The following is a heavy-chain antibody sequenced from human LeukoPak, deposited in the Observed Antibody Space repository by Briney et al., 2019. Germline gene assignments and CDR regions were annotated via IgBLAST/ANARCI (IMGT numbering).Heavy chain of an antibody. J-gene: IGHJ5*02. CDR2: INAGNGNT. CDR1: GYTFTSYA. CDR3: ARDGGWELLPGWFDP. Sequence: ASVKVSCKASGYTFTSYAMHWVRQAPGQRLEWMGWINAGNGNTKYSQKFQGRVTITRGTSASTAYMELSSLRSEDTAVYYCARDGGWELLPGWFDPWGQGTLVTVSS. D-gene: IGHD1-26*01. V-gene: IGHV1-3*01.